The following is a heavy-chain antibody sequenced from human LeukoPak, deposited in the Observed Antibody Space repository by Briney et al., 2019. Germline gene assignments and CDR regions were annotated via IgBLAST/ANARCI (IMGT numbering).Heavy chain of an antibody. D-gene: IGHD3-10*01. CDR2: IVVGSANT. CDR1: GFTFSSSA. CDR3: APYPPLGWFGEPPKYS. Sequence: GASVKVSCKASGFTFSSSAVQWVRQARGQRLEWIGWIVVGSANTNYAQKFQERVTITRDMSTSTAYMELSSLRAEDTALYYCAPYPPLGWFGEPPKYSWGQGTLVTVSS. J-gene: IGHJ4*02. V-gene: IGHV1-58*01.